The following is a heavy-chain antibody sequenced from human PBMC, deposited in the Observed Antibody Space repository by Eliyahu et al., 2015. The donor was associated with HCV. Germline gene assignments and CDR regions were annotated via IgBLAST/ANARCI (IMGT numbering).Heavy chain of an antibody. CDR2: IYYSGST. CDR3: ARLRLLGRDGYNYYFDY. CDR1: GGSISSSSYY. Sequence: QLQLQESGPGLVKPSETLSLTCTVSGGSISSSSYYWGWIRQPPGKGLEWIGSIYYSGSTYYNPSLKSRVTISVDTSKNQFSLKLSSVTAADTAVYYCARLRLLGRDGYNYYFDYWGQGTLVTVSS. V-gene: IGHV4-39*01. J-gene: IGHJ4*02. D-gene: IGHD5-24*01.